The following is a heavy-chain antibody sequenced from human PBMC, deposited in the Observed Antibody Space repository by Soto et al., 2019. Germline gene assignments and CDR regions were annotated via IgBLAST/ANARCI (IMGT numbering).Heavy chain of an antibody. J-gene: IGHJ4*02. D-gene: IGHD3-22*01. Sequence: KPSETLSLTCVVSGGSISSNSWWSWVRQPPGKGLEWIGEIYHNGSTNYKSSLKSRVIIKLDKSKNQFSLKMISVTAADTALYYCARDTYYFGSSSDELDNWGPGTLVTVSS. CDR1: GGSISSNSW. CDR3: ARDTYYFGSSSDELDN. V-gene: IGHV4-4*02. CDR2: IYHNGST.